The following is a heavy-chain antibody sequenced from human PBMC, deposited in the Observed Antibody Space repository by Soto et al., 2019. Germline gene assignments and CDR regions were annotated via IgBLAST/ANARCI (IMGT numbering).Heavy chain of an antibody. Sequence: QVQLVESGGGVVQPGRSLRLSCAASGFSFSSYGFHWVRQAPGKGLEWVAFISYDGSDEYYADFVKGRFTISRDNSKNTLNLHMNSLRPEDTSVYYWAKVSVAARPHWFDPWGQGTLVTVSS. CDR2: ISYDGSDE. CDR3: AKVSVAARPHWFDP. V-gene: IGHV3-30*18. CDR1: GFSFSSYG. J-gene: IGHJ5*02. D-gene: IGHD6-6*01.